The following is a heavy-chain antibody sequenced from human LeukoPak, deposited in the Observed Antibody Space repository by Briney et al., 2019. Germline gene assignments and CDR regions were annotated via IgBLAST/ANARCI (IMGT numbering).Heavy chain of an antibody. D-gene: IGHD6-13*01. CDR2: INHSGST. J-gene: IGHJ4*02. Sequence: PSETLSLTCAVYGGSFSGCYWSWIRQPPGKGLEWIGEINHSGSTNYNPSLKSRVTIPVDTSKNQFSLKLSSVTAADTAVYYCARGPTREAAGSYWGQGTLVTVSS. CDR3: ARGPTREAAGSY. V-gene: IGHV4-34*01. CDR1: GGSFSGCY.